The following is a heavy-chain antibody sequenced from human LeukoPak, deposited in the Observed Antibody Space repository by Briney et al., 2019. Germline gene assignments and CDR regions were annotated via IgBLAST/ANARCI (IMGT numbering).Heavy chain of an antibody. V-gene: IGHV3-23*01. CDR2: ISGSGGST. D-gene: IGHD1-26*01. CDR3: AKDRFASGDFDY. Sequence: PGGSLRVSCAASGFTFSSYAMSWVRQPPGKGLEWVSAISGSGGSTYYADSVKGRFTISRDNSKNTLYLQMNSLRAEDTAVYYCAKDRFASGDFDYWGQGTLVTVSS. J-gene: IGHJ4*02. CDR1: GFTFSSYA.